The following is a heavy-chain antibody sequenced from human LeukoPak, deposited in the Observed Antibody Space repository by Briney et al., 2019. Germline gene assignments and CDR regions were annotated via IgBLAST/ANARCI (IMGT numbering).Heavy chain of an antibody. CDR3: AHLSIVAAVDY. D-gene: IGHD6-13*01. CDR1: GFTFSSYA. Sequence: GGSLRLSCAASGFTFSSYAMSWVRQAPGKGLEWVAVIYSGGGTYYADSVKARFTISKDNSKNTLYLQMNSLRAEDTAVYYCAHLSIVAAVDYWGQGTLVTVSS. J-gene: IGHJ4*02. V-gene: IGHV3-66*01. CDR2: IYSGGGT.